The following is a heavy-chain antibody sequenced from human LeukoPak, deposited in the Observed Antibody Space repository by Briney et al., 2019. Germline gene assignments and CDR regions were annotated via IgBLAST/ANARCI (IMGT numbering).Heavy chain of an antibody. V-gene: IGHV4-61*08. CDR3: ARLSGYDLLLDY. J-gene: IGHJ4*02. CDR2: IYYSGST. CDR1: GGSISSGGYY. D-gene: IGHD5-12*01. Sequence: PSETLSLTCTVSGGSISSGGYYWSWIRQPPGKGLEWIGYIYYSGSTNYNPPLKSRVTISVDTSKNQFSLKLSSVTAADTAVYYCARLSGYDLLLDYWGQGTLVTVSS.